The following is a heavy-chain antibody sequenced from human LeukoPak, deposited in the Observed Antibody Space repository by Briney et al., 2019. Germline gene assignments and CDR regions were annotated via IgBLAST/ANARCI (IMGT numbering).Heavy chain of an antibody. CDR2: ISWNSGSI. V-gene: IGHV3-9*01. CDR1: GFTFDDYA. D-gene: IGHD3-3*01. J-gene: IGHJ4*02. Sequence: GGSLRLSCAASGFTFDDYAMHWVRQAPGKGLEWVSGISWNSGSIGYADSVKGRITISRDNAKNSLYLQMNSLRAEDTALYYCAKDIYDFWSGYHLDYWGQGTLVTVSS. CDR3: AKDIYDFWSGYHLDY.